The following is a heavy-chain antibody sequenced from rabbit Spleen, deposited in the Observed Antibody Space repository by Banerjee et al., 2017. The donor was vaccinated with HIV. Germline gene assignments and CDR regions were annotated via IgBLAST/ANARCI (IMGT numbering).Heavy chain of an antibody. CDR3: ARDFADGIGWHLNL. J-gene: IGHJ4*01. CDR2: INASTGNP. D-gene: IGHD1-1*01. CDR1: GFSFSDRDV. Sequence: QEQLEESGGGLVQPEGSLTLTCKASGFSFSDRDVMCWVRQAPGKGLEWIACINASTGNPVYATWASGRFTISRTSATTVTLRMTSLTAADRATYFCARDFADGIGWHLNLWGPGTLVTVS. V-gene: IGHV1S45*01.